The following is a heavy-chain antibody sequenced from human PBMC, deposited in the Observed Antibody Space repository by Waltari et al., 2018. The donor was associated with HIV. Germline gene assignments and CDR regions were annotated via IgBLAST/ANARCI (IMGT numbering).Heavy chain of an antibody. D-gene: IGHD3-10*01. Sequence: VQLVQSGTEVKTPGSSVKVSCKTSGGTFITYDISWVRQAPGKGLEWMGKMTPILSVPNYAQKSQGRITLTADKSTRTAYMGLTSLRSDDTAVYYCAREGGVSFPGAMDVWGQGTTITVSS. CDR3: AREGGVSFPGAMDV. J-gene: IGHJ6*02. CDR1: GGTFITYD. CDR2: MTPILSVP. V-gene: IGHV1-69*04.